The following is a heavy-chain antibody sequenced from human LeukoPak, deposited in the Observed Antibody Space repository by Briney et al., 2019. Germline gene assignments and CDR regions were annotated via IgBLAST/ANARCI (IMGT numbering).Heavy chain of an antibody. J-gene: IGHJ4*02. D-gene: IGHD5-12*01. CDR2: ISAHNGNT. V-gene: IGHV1-18*01. Sequence: ASVKVSCKASGYTFTSYGISWVRQAPGQGLEWMGWISAHNGNTNYAQMLQDRVTMTRDTSTSTAYMDLRNLRSDDTAVYYCVRRVPRGYGGYDIDYWGQGTLVTVSS. CDR1: GYTFTSYG. CDR3: VRRVPRGYGGYDIDY.